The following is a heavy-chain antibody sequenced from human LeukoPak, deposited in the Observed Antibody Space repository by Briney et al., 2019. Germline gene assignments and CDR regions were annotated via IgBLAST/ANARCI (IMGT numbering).Heavy chain of an antibody. CDR3: ARDRRVAVAGDAFDI. V-gene: IGHV3-48*01. D-gene: IGHD6-19*01. CDR2: ITSSSSTI. J-gene: IGHJ3*02. Sequence: GGSLRLSCAASGFTFSTFSMNWVRQAPGKGLEWVSYITSSSSTIYYADSVKGRFTISRDNARNSLYLQMNSLRVEDTAVYFCARDRRVAVAGDAFDIWGQGSMVTVSS. CDR1: GFTFSTFS.